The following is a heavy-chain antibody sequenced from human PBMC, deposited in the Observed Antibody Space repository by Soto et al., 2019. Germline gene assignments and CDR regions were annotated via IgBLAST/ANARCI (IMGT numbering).Heavy chain of an antibody. CDR2: IYYSGST. D-gene: IGHD3-22*01. CDR1: GGSISSGDYY. CDR3: ARGPHDDDSRAYYYYGMDV. J-gene: IGHJ6*02. V-gene: IGHV4-30-4*01. Sequence: SLTCTVSGGSISSGDYYWSWIRQPPGKGLEWIGYIYYSGSTYYNPSLKSRVTISVDTSKNQFSLKLSSVTAADTAVYYCARGPHDDDSRAYYYYGMDVWGQGTTVTVSS.